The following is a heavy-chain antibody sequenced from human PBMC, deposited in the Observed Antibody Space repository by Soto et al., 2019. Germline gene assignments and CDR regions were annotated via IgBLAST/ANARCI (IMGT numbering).Heavy chain of an antibody. D-gene: IGHD3-10*01. CDR2: ITNTGGDS. J-gene: IGHJ4*02. CDR3: ARASGESYPGSRVFDS. Sequence: GGSLRLSCAASGFTFSNNAMTWVRQAPGKGLEWVSVITNTGGDSLYADSVKGRFTISRDNFKNTLYLQMNSLRAEDTAIYYCARASGESYPGSRVFDSWGQGTRVTVSS. V-gene: IGHV3-23*01. CDR1: GFTFSNNA.